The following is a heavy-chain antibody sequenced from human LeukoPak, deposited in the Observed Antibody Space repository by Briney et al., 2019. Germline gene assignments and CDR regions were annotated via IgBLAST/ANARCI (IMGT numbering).Heavy chain of an antibody. J-gene: IGHJ3*02. Sequence: PSETLSLTCAVYGGSLSDHYWSWIRQPPGKGLEWIGEVNHSGTTRYKSSLKSRVTMSVDTSKNQFSLKLSSVTAADTAVYYCARGRYIYGSPDDAFDIWGQGTMVTVSS. CDR2: VNHSGTT. D-gene: IGHD5-18*01. V-gene: IGHV4-34*01. CDR1: GGSLSDHY. CDR3: ARGRYIYGSPDDAFDI.